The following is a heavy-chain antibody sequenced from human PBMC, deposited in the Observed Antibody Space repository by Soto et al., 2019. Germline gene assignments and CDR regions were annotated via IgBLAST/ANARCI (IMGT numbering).Heavy chain of an antibody. CDR1: GFTFISYA. CDR2: ISGSGSTI. D-gene: IGHD3-22*01. Sequence: WGSLRLACAASGFTFISYAVSCFRHSPLKWPEWISSISGSGSTIYYADSVKGRFTISRDNSKNTLYLQMSSLRAEDTAVYYCAKVFYYYDSSGYYYFDYWGQGTLVTVSS. CDR3: AKVFYYYDSSGYYYFDY. J-gene: IGHJ4*02. V-gene: IGHV3-23*01.